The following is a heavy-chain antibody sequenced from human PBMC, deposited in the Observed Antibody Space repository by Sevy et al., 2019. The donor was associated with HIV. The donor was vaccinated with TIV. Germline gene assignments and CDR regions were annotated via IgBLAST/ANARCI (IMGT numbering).Heavy chain of an antibody. V-gene: IGHV3-33*01. J-gene: IGHJ6*02. CDR2: IWYEGSNK. D-gene: IGHD6-19*01. CDR3: AREAIAVAGGYYYYYGMDV. CDR1: GFTFSSYG. Sequence: GGSLRLSGAASGFTFSSYGMHWVRQAPGKGLEWVAVIWYEGSNKYYADSVKGRFTIARDNAKNTLYLQMNSLRAEDTAVYYCAREAIAVAGGYYYYYGMDVWGQGTTVTVSS.